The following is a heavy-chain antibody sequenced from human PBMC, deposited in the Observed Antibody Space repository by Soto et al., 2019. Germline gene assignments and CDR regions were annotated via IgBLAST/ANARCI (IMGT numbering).Heavy chain of an antibody. D-gene: IGHD1-26*01. Sequence: ASVKVSCKASGYTFTSYGISWVRQAPGQGLEWMGWISAFNGNTNYAQKLQGRVTMTTDTSTSTAYMELRSLRSDDTAVYYCARERGGGYYIYYYYGMDVWGQGTTVTVSS. CDR1: GYTFTSYG. CDR2: ISAFNGNT. V-gene: IGHV1-18*04. J-gene: IGHJ6*02. CDR3: ARERGGGYYIYYYYGMDV.